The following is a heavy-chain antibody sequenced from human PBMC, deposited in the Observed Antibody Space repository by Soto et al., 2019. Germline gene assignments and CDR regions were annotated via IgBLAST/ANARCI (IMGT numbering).Heavy chain of an antibody. V-gene: IGHV4-31*03. CDR3: AREKATPWYYYYGMDV. D-gene: IGHD2-15*01. Sequence: SETLSLTCTVSGGSISSGGYYWSWIRQHPGKGLEWIGYIYYSGSTYYNPSLKSRVTISVDTSKNQFSLKLSSVTAADTAVYYCAREKATPWYYYYGMDVWGQGTTVTVSS. CDR2: IYYSGST. J-gene: IGHJ6*02. CDR1: GGSISSGGYY.